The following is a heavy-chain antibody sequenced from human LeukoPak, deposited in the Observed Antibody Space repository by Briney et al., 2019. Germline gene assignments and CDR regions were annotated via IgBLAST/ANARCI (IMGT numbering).Heavy chain of an antibody. CDR1: GFTFSSYN. CDR3: ARDSIVAGTIGLDP. J-gene: IGHJ5*02. CDR2: ISNSGSTI. Sequence: GGSLRLSCAASGFTFSSYNLNWVRQAPGKGLEWVSYISNSGSTIYYADSVEGRFTISRDNSKSSLYLQMNGLRADDTAVCYCARDSIVAGTIGLDPWGQGTLVTVSS. D-gene: IGHD6-19*01. V-gene: IGHV3-48*04.